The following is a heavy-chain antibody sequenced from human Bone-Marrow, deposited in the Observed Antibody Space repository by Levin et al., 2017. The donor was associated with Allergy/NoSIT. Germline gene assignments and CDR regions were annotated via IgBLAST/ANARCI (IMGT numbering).Heavy chain of an antibody. D-gene: IGHD1-26*01. Sequence: SCTASGFTFNSYGMHWVRRAPGKGLEWVAIIWYDGSNRDYADSVKGRFTISRDNSKNTLYLQMNSLRVEDTAMYYCARAYMGYMDVWGKGTTVTVSS. CDR2: IWYDGSNR. V-gene: IGHV3-33*01. CDR1: GFTFNSYG. J-gene: IGHJ6*03. CDR3: ARAYMGYMDV.